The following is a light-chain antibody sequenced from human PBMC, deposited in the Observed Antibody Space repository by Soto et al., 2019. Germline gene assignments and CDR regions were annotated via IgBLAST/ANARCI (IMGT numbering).Light chain of an antibody. CDR3: SSYTSRSTFV. CDR2: DVS. CDR1: SSGVGGYNY. V-gene: IGLV2-14*01. J-gene: IGLJ1*01. Sequence: QSVLTQPASVSGSPGQSITISCTGSSSGVGGYNYVSWYQQHPGKAPKLMIYDVSNRPSGVSNRFSGSKSGNTASLTISGLQAEDEAVFYCSSYTSRSTFVFRSGTKVTVL.